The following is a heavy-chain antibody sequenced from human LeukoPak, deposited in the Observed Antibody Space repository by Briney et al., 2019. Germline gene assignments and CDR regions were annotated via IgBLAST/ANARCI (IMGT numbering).Heavy chain of an antibody. CDR2: INHSGST. Sequence: SETLSLTCAVYGGSFSGYYWSWIRQPPGKGLEWIGEINHSGSTNYNPSLKSRVTIPVDTSKNQFSLKLSSVTAADTAVYYCARGRYSSGPLRTWFDPWGQGTLVTVSS. D-gene: IGHD6-19*01. CDR3: ARGRYSSGPLRTWFDP. J-gene: IGHJ5*02. CDR1: GGSFSGYY. V-gene: IGHV4-34*01.